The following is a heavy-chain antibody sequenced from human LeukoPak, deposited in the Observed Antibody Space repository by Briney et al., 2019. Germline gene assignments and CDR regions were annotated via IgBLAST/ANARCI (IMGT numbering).Heavy chain of an antibody. D-gene: IGHD3-3*01. Sequence: ASVKVSCKASGGTFSSYAISWLRQAPGQRLEWMGWISAYNGNTNYAQKLQGRVTTTTDTSTSTAYMELRSLRSDGTAVYYCARVYYDFWSGYEYDAFDIWGQGTMVTVSS. V-gene: IGHV1-18*01. J-gene: IGHJ3*02. CDR3: ARVYYDFWSGYEYDAFDI. CDR1: GGTFSSYA. CDR2: ISAYNGNT.